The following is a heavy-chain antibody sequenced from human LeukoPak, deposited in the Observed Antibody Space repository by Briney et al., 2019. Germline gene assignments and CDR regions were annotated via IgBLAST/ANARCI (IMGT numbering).Heavy chain of an antibody. D-gene: IGHD3-22*01. CDR2: IIPIFGTA. V-gene: IGHV1-69*01. J-gene: IGHJ4*02. Sequence: SVKVSCKASGGTFSSYAISWVRQAPGQGLEWLGGIIPIFGTANYAQKFQGRVTITADESTSTAYMELSSLRSEDTAVYYCARDGYYYDSSGYYFDYWGQGTLVTVSS. CDR3: ARDGYYYDSSGYYFDY. CDR1: GGTFSSYA.